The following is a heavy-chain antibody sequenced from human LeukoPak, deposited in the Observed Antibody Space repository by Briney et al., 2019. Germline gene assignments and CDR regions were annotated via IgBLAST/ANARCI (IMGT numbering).Heavy chain of an antibody. V-gene: IGHV3-23*01. CDR1: GFTFSNYG. J-gene: IGHJ4*02. CDR2: IRSAVDTT. CDR3: ARDVSSSWYYYFDY. D-gene: IGHD6-13*01. Sequence: GGSLRLSCAASGFTFSNYGVSWVRQAPGKGLEWVSGIRSAVDTTHYADSVKGRFIISRDNSKNTLYLQMNSLRAEDTAVYYCARDVSSSWYYYFDYWGQGTLVTVSS.